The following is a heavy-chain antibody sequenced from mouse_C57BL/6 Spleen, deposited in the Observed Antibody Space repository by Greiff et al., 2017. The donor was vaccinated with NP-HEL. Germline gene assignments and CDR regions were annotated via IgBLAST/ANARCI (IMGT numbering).Heavy chain of an antibody. J-gene: IGHJ2*01. D-gene: IGHD1-1*01. CDR3: ARRAQGTSWEDYFDY. CDR2: IYWDDDK. CDR1: GFSLSTSGMG. Sequence: QVTLKVCGPGILQSSQTLSLTCSFSGFSLSTSGMGVSWIRQPSGKGLEWLAHIYWDDDKRYNPSLKSRLTISKDTSRNQVFLKITSVDTADTATYYCARRAQGTSWEDYFDYWGQGTTLTVSS. V-gene: IGHV8-12*01.